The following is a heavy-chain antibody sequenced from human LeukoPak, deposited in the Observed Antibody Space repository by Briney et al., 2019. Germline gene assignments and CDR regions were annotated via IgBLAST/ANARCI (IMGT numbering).Heavy chain of an antibody. D-gene: IGHD5-18*01. CDR2: IKQDGSEK. V-gene: IGHV3-7*01. Sequence: PGGSLRLSCAASGFTFSSYWMSWVRQAPGKGLGWVANIKQDGSEKYYVDSVKGRFTISRDNSKNTLYLQMNSLRSEDSAVYYCLTEDTPTVYDYWGQGTLVTVSS. CDR1: GFTFSSYW. CDR3: LTEDTPTVYDY. J-gene: IGHJ4*02.